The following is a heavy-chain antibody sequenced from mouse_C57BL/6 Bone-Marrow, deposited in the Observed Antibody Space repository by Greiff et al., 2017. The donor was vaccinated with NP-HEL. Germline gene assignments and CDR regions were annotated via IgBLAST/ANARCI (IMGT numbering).Heavy chain of an antibody. J-gene: IGHJ2*01. D-gene: IGHD2-1*01. CDR2: IDPETGGT. CDR3: TRVYYGDY. Sequence: QVQLKESGAELVRPGASVTLSCKASGYTFTDYEMHWVKQTPVHGLEWIGAIDPETGGTAYNQKFKGKAILTADKSSSTAYMELRSLTSEDSAVYYCTRVYYGDYWGQGTTLTVSS. V-gene: IGHV1-15*01. CDR1: GYTFTDYE.